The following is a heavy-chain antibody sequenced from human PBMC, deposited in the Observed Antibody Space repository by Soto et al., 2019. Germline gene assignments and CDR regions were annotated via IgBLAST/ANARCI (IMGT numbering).Heavy chain of an antibody. D-gene: IGHD3-22*01. V-gene: IGHV4-30-4*01. J-gene: IGHJ4*02. CDR3: ASTEYDSRASDY. CDR1: GGSISSGDYY. Sequence: QVQLQESGPGLVKPSQTLSLTCTVSGGSISSGDYYWGWIRQSPGKGLEWIGDIYYSGTTYYNPSLKTRVRMSIDTSKNQFSLKLSSVTAADTAVYYCASTEYDSRASDYWGQGTLVTVSS. CDR2: IYYSGTT.